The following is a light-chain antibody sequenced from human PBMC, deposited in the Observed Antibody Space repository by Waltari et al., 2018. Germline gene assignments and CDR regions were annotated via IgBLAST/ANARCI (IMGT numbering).Light chain of an antibody. V-gene: IGKV1-33*01. CDR3: QQYDNLPYT. Sequence: DIQMTQSPSSLSASVGDRVTITCQASQDISNYLNWYQQKPGKAPKLLIYDASNLETAVPSRFSGSGSGTDFTFTISSLHPEDIATYYCQQYDNLPYTFGQGTKLEIK. J-gene: IGKJ2*01. CDR1: QDISNY. CDR2: DAS.